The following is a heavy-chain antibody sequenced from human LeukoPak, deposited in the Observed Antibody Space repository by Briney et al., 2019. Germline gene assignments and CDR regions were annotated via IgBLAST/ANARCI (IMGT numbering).Heavy chain of an antibody. Sequence: PGGALRLSCAASGFTFSTYAMSWVRQAPGQGLEWVSSINGDVGSTYYAESVKGRFTVSRDNSKNTLYLQMDSLRAEDTAVYYCAKRPDCSTTNCFRFEYWGQGTLVTVSS. J-gene: IGHJ4*02. CDR1: GFTFSTYA. CDR3: AKRPDCSTTNCFRFEY. CDR2: INGDVGST. V-gene: IGHV3-23*01. D-gene: IGHD2-2*01.